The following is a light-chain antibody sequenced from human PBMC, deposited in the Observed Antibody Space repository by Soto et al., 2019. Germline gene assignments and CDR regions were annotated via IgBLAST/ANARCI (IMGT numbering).Light chain of an antibody. Sequence: IQMTQSPSYLSASVGDRVTIICRASQGIRNDLGWYQQKPGNAPKLLIYAASSRATGIPDRFSGSGSGTDFTLTISRLEPEDFAVYYCHQYDSWTFGQGTKVDI. J-gene: IGKJ1*01. V-gene: IGKV1-17*01. CDR3: HQYDSWT. CDR2: AAS. CDR1: QGIRND.